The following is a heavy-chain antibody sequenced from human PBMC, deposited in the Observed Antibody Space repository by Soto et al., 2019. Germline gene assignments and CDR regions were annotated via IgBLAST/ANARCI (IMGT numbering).Heavy chain of an antibody. CDR1: GGSISSGGYY. Sequence: KPSETLSLTCTVSGGSISSGGYYWSWIRQHPGKGLEWIGYIYHSGTTYYNPSLKSRVTISVDTSKNQFSLKLSSVTAADTAVYYCASKSYGYTFYDYWGQGTLVTVSS. CDR2: IYHSGTT. V-gene: IGHV4-30-4*08. D-gene: IGHD5-18*01. J-gene: IGHJ4*02. CDR3: ASKSYGYTFYDY.